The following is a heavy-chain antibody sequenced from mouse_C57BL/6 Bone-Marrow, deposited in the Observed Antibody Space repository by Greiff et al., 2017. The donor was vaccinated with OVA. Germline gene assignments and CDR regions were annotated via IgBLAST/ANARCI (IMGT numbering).Heavy chain of an antibody. CDR2: IYPRSGNT. Sequence: QVQLQQSGAELARPGASVKLSCKASGYTFTSYGISWVKQRTGQGLEWIGEIYPRSGNTYYNEKFKGKATLTADKSSSTAYMELRSLTYEDSAVYFCARTITTVVATPGFAYWGQGTLVTVSA. J-gene: IGHJ3*01. CDR3: ARTITTVVATPGFAY. V-gene: IGHV1-81*01. CDR1: GYTFTSYG. D-gene: IGHD1-1*01.